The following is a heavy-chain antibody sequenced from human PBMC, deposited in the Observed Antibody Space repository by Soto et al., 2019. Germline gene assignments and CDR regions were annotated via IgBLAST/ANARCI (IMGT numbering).Heavy chain of an antibody. J-gene: IGHJ4*02. V-gene: IGHV3-23*01. CDR2: ISGSGGST. Sequence: GGSLRLSCAASGFTFSSYAMSWVRQAPGKGLEWVSAISGSGGSTYYADSVKGRFTISRDNSKNTLYLQMNSLRAEDTAVYYCANRGVNNDYYDSSGYYYHGDLQFDYWGQGTLVTVSS. CDR1: GFTFSSYA. CDR3: ANRGVNNDYYDSSGYYYHGDLQFDY. D-gene: IGHD3-22*01.